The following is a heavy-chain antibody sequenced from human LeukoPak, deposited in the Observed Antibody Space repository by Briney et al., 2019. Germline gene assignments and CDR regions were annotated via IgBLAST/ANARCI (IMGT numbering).Heavy chain of an antibody. V-gene: IGHV4-59*01. CDR1: GGSISGYY. CDR2: IYYSGST. D-gene: IGHD4-17*01. J-gene: IGHJ4*02. CDR3: ARVATASPAYFDY. Sequence: SETLSLTCTVSGGSISGYYWSWIRQPPGKGLEWIGYIYYSGSTNYNPSLKSRVTISIDTSKNQFSLKLRSVTAADTAVYYCARVATASPAYFDYWGQGTLVTVSS.